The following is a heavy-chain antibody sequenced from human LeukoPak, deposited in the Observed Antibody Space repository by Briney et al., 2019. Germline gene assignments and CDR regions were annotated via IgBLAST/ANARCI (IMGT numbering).Heavy chain of an antibody. CDR3: AMVPPWGYCSSTSCPDAFDI. CDR2: IVVGSGNT. D-gene: IGHD2-2*01. CDR1: GFTFTSSA. J-gene: IGHJ3*02. Sequence: SVKVSCKASGFTFTSSAVQWVRQARGQRLEWIGWIVVGSGNTNYAQKFQERVTITRDMSTSTAYMELSSLRSEDTAVYYCAMVPPWGYCSSTSCPDAFDIWGQGTMVTVSS. V-gene: IGHV1-58*01.